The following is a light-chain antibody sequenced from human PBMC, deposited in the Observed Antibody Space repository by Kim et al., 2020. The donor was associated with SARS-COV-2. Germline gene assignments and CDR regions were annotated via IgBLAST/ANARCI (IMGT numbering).Light chain of an antibody. CDR3: QSYDATNQV. CDR2: EDY. V-gene: IGLV6-57*01. CDR1: SGNFASNF. Sequence: GKTVTISCTRSSGNFASNFVQWYQQRPGSSPTIVIYEDYQRPSGVPDRFAGSIDRSANSASLTISGLKTEDEADYYCQSYDATNQVFGGGTQLTVL. J-gene: IGLJ3*02.